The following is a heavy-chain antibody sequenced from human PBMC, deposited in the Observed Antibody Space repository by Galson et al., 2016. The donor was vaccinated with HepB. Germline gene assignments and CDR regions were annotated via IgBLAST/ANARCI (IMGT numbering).Heavy chain of an antibody. CDR2: ISAYNGNT. CDR1: GYTFTNYG. V-gene: IGHV1-18*01. CDR3: ARVGPLGSYDY. Sequence: SVKVSCKASGYTFTNYGISWVRQAPGQGLEWMGWISAYNGNTNYAQKLQGRVTMTTDTSTSTVYMELRSLRYDNTAVYFCARVGPLGSYDYWGQGTLVTVSS. D-gene: IGHD7-27*01. J-gene: IGHJ4*02.